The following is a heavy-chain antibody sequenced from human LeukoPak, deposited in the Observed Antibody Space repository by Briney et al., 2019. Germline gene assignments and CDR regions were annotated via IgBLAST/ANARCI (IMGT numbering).Heavy chain of an antibody. D-gene: IGHD5-18*01. V-gene: IGHV4-39*01. J-gene: IGHJ6*03. Sequence: SETLSLTCTVSGGSIISSSYYWGWIRQPPGKGLEWLGRIYYSGSTYYNPSLKSRVTISVDTSKNQFSLKLSSVTAADTAVYYCARHGGYRYKTLNYYYYMGVWGKGTTVTVSS. CDR3: ARHGGYRYKTLNYYYYMGV. CDR1: GGSIISSSYY. CDR2: IYYSGST.